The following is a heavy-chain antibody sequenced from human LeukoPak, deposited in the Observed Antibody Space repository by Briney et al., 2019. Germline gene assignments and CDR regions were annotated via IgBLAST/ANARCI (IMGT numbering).Heavy chain of an antibody. CDR3: ARVALVPLSHFDY. D-gene: IGHD3-10*01. Sequence: AETLSLTCAVHGGSFSHYYWGWIRQPPGRSLEWIGDMDQRGDTNNNPSLKSRLTLSLDTSKNVFPLKLRSVTAADTAVYYCARVALVPLSHFDYWGQGILVPVYS. J-gene: IGHJ4*02. CDR2: MDQRGDT. CDR1: GGSFSHYY. V-gene: IGHV4-34*01.